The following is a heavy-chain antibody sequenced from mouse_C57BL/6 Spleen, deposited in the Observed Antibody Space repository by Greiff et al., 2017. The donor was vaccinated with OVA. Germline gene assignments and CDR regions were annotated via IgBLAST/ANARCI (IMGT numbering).Heavy chain of an antibody. CDR2: IDPSDSYT. CDR1: GYTFTSYW. J-gene: IGHJ4*01. Sequence: VKLQQPGAELVMPGASVKLSCKASGYTFTSYWMHWVKQRPGQGLEWIGEIDPSDSYTNYNQKFKGKSTLTVDKSSSTAYMQLSSLTSADSAVYYCARWYYGSRYAMDYWGQGTSVTVSS. V-gene: IGHV1-69*01. CDR3: ARWYYGSRYAMDY. D-gene: IGHD1-1*01.